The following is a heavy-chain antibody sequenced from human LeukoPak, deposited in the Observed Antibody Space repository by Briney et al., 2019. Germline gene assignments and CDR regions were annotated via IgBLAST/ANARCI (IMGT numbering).Heavy chain of an antibody. CDR1: GFIFSNYW. D-gene: IGHD4-17*01. V-gene: IGHV3-7*03. CDR2: MNEDGSHG. J-gene: IGHJ4*02. Sequence: GGSLRLSCADSGFIFSNYWMSWVRQAPGKGLEWVANMNEDGSHGYYVGSVKGRFTISRDNAKRSLYLQMNSLRAEDTAVYFCAKAATTVTTPFLYWGQGTLVTVSS. CDR3: AKAATTVTTPFLY.